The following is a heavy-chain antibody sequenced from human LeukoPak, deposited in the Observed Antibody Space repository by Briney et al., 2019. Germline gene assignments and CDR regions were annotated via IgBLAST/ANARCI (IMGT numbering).Heavy chain of an antibody. Sequence: GGSLRLSCAASGFTFSSYSMNWVRQAPGKGLEWVSSISSSSSYIYYADSVKGRFTISRDNAKNSLYLQMNSLRAEDTAVYYCARAHYYGSGLIGMDVWGQGTTVTVSS. V-gene: IGHV3-21*01. CDR1: GFTFSSYS. CDR3: ARAHYYGSGLIGMDV. D-gene: IGHD3-10*01. J-gene: IGHJ6*02. CDR2: ISSSSSYI.